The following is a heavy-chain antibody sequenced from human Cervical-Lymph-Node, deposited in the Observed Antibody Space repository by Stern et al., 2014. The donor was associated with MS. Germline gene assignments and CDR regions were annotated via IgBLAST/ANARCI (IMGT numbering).Heavy chain of an antibody. CDR3: MRGDY. CDR1: GASIKTIGYF. CDR2: ISHSGVT. V-gene: IGHV4-31*03. J-gene: IGHJ4*02. Sequence: QVQLQESGPGLVKPSQTLSLTCTVSGASIKTIGYFWSWVRQPPVKGLNWIGFISHSGVTFYNETLMSRVPLSQDTSANQFSLRLTSVTAADTALYFCMRGDYWGRGILVAVSS.